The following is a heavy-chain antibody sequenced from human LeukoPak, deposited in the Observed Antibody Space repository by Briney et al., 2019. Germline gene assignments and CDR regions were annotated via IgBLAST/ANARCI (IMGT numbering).Heavy chain of an antibody. V-gene: IGHV4-39*07. CDR3: VHGIAVAGIPERGIDASDI. CDR1: GGSISSSSYY. D-gene: IGHD6-19*01. CDR2: IYYSGST. J-gene: IGHJ3*02. Sequence: PSETLSLTCTVSGGSISSSSYYWGWIRQPPGKGLEWIGSIYYSGSTYYNPSLKSRVTISVDTSKNQFSLKLSSVTAADTAVYYCVHGIAVAGIPERGIDASDIWGQGTMVTVSS.